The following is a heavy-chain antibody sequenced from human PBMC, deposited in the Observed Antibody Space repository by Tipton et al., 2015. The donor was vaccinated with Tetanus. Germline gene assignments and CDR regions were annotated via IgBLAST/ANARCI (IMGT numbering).Heavy chain of an antibody. CDR3: ARVYCSGGSCYDGWGD. Sequence: TLSLTCTVSGGSINNSSYFWAWIRQPPGKGLEWIGSIWYDGSAYYHPSLKSRVTISVDTSKNQFSLKLRSVTAADTAVYYCARVYCSGGSCYDGWGDWGQGTLVTVPS. J-gene: IGHJ4*02. V-gene: IGHV4-39*07. D-gene: IGHD2-15*01. CDR2: IWYDGSA. CDR1: GGSINNSSYF.